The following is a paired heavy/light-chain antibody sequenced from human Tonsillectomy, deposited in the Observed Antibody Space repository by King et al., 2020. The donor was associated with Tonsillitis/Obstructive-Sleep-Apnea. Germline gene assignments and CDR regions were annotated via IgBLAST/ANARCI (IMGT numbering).Light chain of an antibody. CDR2: GAS. CDR3: QQYNDWPLA. V-gene: IGKV3-15*01. Sequence: EVLLTQSPATLSVSPGEGATLSCRASQSVRSNLAWYQQKPGQAPRLLMYGASNRAIGIPARFSGGGSGTDFTLTISNLQSEDFAVYYCQQYNDWPLAFGGGTKVEIK. CDR1: QSVRSN. J-gene: IGKJ4*01.
Heavy chain of an antibody. CDR2: INAGSGYT. Sequence: QVQLVQSGAALKKPGASVKISCEASGFSFNSYAFHWVRQAPGQGLQWLGGINAGSGYTKYSQKFQGRVTITRDTSARTAYMEMSSLGSEDTAIYYCARLTIADDSGFYSAYFEFWGQGTLVTVSS. V-gene: IGHV1-3*01. J-gene: IGHJ4*02. CDR3: ARLTIADDSGFYSAYFEF. D-gene: IGHD6-19*01. CDR1: GFSFNSYA.